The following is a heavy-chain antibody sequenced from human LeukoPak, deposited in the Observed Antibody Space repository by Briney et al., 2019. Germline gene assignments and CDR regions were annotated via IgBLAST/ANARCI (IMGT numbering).Heavy chain of an antibody. CDR1: GFTFSNYA. J-gene: IGHJ6*03. CDR3: ARAGAHYYGSGSYRIIYYYYYYMDV. CDR2: ISGSGGST. V-gene: IGHV3-23*01. D-gene: IGHD3-10*01. Sequence: PGGSLRLSCAASGFTFSNYALSWVRQAPGKGLEWVSDISGSGGSTYYADSVKGRFTISRDNSKNTMYLQMNSLRGEDTAVYYCARAGAHYYGSGSYRIIYYYYYYMDVWGKGITVTVSS.